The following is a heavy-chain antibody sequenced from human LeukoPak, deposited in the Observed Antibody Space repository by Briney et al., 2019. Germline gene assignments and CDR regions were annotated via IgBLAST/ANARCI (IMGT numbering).Heavy chain of an antibody. Sequence: GGSLRLSCAASGFTFSYYGMHWVRQAPGKGLEWVAVISYDGSDKFYADSVKGRFTVSRDNSKNTVYLQMDSLRAEDTAIYYCARQGLDGGYDYFISYWGQGTLVTVSS. CDR3: ARQGLDGGYDYFISY. J-gene: IGHJ4*02. CDR1: GFTFSYYG. D-gene: IGHD5-12*01. CDR2: ISYDGSDK. V-gene: IGHV3-30*03.